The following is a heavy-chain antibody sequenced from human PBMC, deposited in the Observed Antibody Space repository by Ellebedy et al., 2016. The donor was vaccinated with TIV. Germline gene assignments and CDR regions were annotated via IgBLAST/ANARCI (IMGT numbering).Heavy chain of an antibody. CDR1: GFTFSNAW. Sequence: GESLKISCAASGFTFSNAWMNWVRQAPGKGLEWVGRIKSKTDGGTTDYAAPVKGRFTISRDDSKNTLYLQMNSLKTEDTAVYYCTTDPHYYDSSGYYFTSFFDYWGQGTLVTVSS. V-gene: IGHV3-15*07. D-gene: IGHD3-22*01. CDR2: IKSKTDGGTT. CDR3: TTDPHYYDSSGYYFTSFFDY. J-gene: IGHJ4*02.